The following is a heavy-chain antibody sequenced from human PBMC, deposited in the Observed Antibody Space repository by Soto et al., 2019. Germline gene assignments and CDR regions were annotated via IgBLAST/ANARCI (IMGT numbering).Heavy chain of an antibody. D-gene: IGHD3-9*01. CDR2: IYSGGNT. CDR3: VTFTEDVILTGYYPC. J-gene: IGHJ4*02. CDR1: GFTLSSNY. Sequence: EVQLVESGGGLVQPGGSLRLSCAASGFTLSSNYMNWVRQAPGKGLEWVVVIYSGGNTYYANSVKARFNICRDNSKDTPNLQLNRLRDRDTAEYYSVTFTEDVILTGYYPCWGQGTLVTVSS. V-gene: IGHV3-66*01.